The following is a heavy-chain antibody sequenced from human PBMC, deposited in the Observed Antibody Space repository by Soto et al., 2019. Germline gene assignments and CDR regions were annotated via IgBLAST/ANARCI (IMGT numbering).Heavy chain of an antibody. D-gene: IGHD1-26*01. J-gene: IGHJ3*02. V-gene: IGHV3-30*18. CDR1: GFAFRSYG. CDR3: AKGGVGSTSNAFDI. Sequence: LRLSCAASGFAFRSYGMHWVRQAPAKGLEWVAVISYDGSNKYYADSVKGRFTISRDNSKNTLYLQMNSLRAEDTAVYYCAKGGVGSTSNAFDIWGQGTMVTVSS. CDR2: ISYDGSNK.